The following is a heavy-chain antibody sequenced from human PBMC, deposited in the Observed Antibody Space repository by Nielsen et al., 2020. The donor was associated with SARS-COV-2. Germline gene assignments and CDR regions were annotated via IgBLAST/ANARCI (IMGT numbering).Heavy chain of an antibody. CDR1: GFTFSSYW. V-gene: IGHV3-7*05. CDR2: IKQDGSEK. J-gene: IGHJ5*02. CDR3: ARVSVATVRAPWWFDP. D-gene: IGHD5-12*01. Sequence: GGSLRLSCAASGFTFSSYWMSWVRQAPGKGLEWVANIKQDGSEKYYVDSVKGRFTISRDNAKNSLYLQMNSLRAEDTAVYYCARVSVATVRAPWWFDPWGQGTLVTVSS.